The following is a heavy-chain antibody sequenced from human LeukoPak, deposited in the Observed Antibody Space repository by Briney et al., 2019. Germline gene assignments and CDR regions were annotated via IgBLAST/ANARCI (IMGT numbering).Heavy chain of an antibody. CDR3: ARLLGFCSSTSCSGNYGMDV. J-gene: IGHJ6*02. D-gene: IGHD2-2*01. Sequence: SETLSLTSTVSGGSISSGGYYWSWLHQHPGKGLEWIGYIYYSGSTYYNPSLKSRVTISVDTSKNQFSLKVSSVTAADTAVYYCARLLGFCSSTSCSGNYGMDVWGQGTTVTVSS. CDR1: GGSISSGGYY. V-gene: IGHV4-31*03. CDR2: IYYSGST.